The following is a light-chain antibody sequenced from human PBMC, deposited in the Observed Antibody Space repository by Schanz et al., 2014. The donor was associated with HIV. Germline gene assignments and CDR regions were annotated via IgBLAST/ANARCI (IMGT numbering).Light chain of an antibody. V-gene: IGLV2-8*01. CDR3: TSYAGSNNVV. J-gene: IGLJ2*01. CDR1: SSDVGGDNY. Sequence: QSALTQPASVSGSPGQSIAISCTGTSSDVGGDNYVSWYQQHPGKAPKVMIYEVSKQPSGVPDRFSGSKSGNTASLTVSGLQAEDEADYYCTSYAGSNNVVLGGGTKLTVL. CDR2: EVS.